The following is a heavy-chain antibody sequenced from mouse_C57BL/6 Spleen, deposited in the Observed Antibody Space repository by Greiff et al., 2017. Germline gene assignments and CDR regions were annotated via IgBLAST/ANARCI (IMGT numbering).Heavy chain of an antibody. CDR1: GYTFTDYY. CDR3: ARSGYYGSSWYFDV. V-gene: IGHV1-26*01. J-gene: IGHJ1*03. Sequence: VQLKESGPELVKPGASVKISCKASGYTFTDYYMNWVKQSHGKSLEWIGDINPNNGGTSYNQKFKGKATLTVDKSSSTAYMELRSLTSEDSAVYYCARSGYYGSSWYFDVWGTGTTVTVSS. D-gene: IGHD1-1*01. CDR2: INPNNGGT.